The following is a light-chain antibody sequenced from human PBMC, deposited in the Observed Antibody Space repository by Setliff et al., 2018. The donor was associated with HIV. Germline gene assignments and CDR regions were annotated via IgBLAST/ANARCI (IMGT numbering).Light chain of an antibody. CDR3: SSYTSSSTLNV. CDR2: EVS. Sequence: QSVLPQPPSVSGSPGQSVTISCTGTDSDVGSYNRVSWYQQSPDTAPKLMIYEVSNRPSGVPDRFSGSKSDNTASLTISGLQAVDEADYYCSSYTSSSTLNVFGTGTKVTVL. V-gene: IGLV2-18*02. CDR1: DSDVGSYNR. J-gene: IGLJ1*01.